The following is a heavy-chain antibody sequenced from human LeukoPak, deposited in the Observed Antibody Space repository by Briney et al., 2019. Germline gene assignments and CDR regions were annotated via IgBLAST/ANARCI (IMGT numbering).Heavy chain of an antibody. CDR2: ISAYNGNT. CDR1: GYTFTSYG. J-gene: IGHJ5*02. D-gene: IGHD3-3*01. CDR3: ARAGNISYYDFWSGYYNWSDP. V-gene: IGHV1-18*01. Sequence: ASVKVSCKASGYTFTSYGISWVRQAPGQGLEWMGWISAYNGNTNYAQKLRGRVTMTTDTSTSTAYMELRSLRSDDTAVYYCARAGNISYYDFWSGYYNWSDPWGQGTLVTVSS.